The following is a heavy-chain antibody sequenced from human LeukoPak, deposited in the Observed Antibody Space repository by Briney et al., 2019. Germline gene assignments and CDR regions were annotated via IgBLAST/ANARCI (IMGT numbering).Heavy chain of an antibody. CDR1: GYTFTGYH. J-gene: IGHJ4*02. D-gene: IGHD7-27*01. CDR2: INPNSGDT. CDR3: ARGRTGDGGVNFDY. V-gene: IGHV1-18*04. Sequence: ASVKVSCKASGYTFTGYHMYWVRQAPGQGLEWMGWINPNSGDTNYAQKLQGRVTMTTDTSTSTAYMELRSLRSDDTAVYYCARGRTGDGGVNFDYWGQGTLVTVSS.